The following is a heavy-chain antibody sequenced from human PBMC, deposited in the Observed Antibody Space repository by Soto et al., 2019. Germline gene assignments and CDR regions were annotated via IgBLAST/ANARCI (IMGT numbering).Heavy chain of an antibody. J-gene: IGHJ4*02. V-gene: IGHV1-69*13. Sequence: GPPVKVSCKASGGTFSSYAISWVRQAPGQGLEWMGGIIPIFGTANYAQKFQGRVTITADESTSTAYMELSSLRSEDTAVYYCARVARGYSYGYRFDYWGQGTLVTVSS. CDR1: GGTFSSYA. CDR2: IIPIFGTA. CDR3: ARVARGYSYGYRFDY. D-gene: IGHD5-18*01.